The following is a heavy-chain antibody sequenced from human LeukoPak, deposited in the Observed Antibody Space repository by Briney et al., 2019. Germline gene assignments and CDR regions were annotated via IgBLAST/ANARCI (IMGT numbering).Heavy chain of an antibody. J-gene: IGHJ4*02. CDR2: ISDDGKKT. CDR1: GFTFTSHW. Sequence: GGSLRLSCAESGFTFTSHWMHWVRQAPGKGLVWVSHISDDGKKTNYADSVKGRFTISRDVAKNTLHLRMDSLRVEDTAVYYCAASFRVTGTTNYYWGQGTMVTVSS. CDR3: AASFRVTGTTNYY. D-gene: IGHD1-20*01. V-gene: IGHV3-74*01.